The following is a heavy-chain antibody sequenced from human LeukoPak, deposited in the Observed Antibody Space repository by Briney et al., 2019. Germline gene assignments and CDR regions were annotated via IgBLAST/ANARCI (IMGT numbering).Heavy chain of an antibody. J-gene: IGHJ6*02. CDR1: GFTFSSYA. CDR3: AKDSYCSSTSCYADYYYYYGMDV. D-gene: IGHD2-2*01. Sequence: GGSLRLSCAASGFTFSSYAMSWVRQAPGKGLERVSAISGSGGSTYYADSVKGRFTISRDNSKNTLYLQMNSLRAEDTAVYYCAKDSYCSSTSCYADYYYYYGMDVWGQGTTVTVSS. CDR2: ISGSGGST. V-gene: IGHV3-23*01.